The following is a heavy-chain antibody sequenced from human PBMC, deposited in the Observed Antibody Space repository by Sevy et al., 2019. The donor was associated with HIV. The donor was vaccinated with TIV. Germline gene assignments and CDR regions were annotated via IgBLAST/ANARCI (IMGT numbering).Heavy chain of an antibody. Sequence: SETLSLTCTVSGGSISSYYWSWIRQPPGKGLEWIGYIYYSGSTNYNPSLKSRVTISVDTSKNQFSLKLSSVTAADTAVYYCAGGGWELGVWYFDLWGRGTLVTVSS. J-gene: IGHJ2*01. V-gene: IGHV4-59*01. CDR2: IYYSGST. CDR3: AGGGWELGVWYFDL. CDR1: GGSISSYY. D-gene: IGHD1-26*01.